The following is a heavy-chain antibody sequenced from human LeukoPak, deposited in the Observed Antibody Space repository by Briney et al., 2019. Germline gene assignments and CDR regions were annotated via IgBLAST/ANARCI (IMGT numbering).Heavy chain of an antibody. CDR1: GFIFTSYG. CDR2: IQHDGSNK. Sequence: GGSLRLSCAASGFIFTSYGMHWVRQAPGKGLEWVAFIQHDGSNKYYADSVKGRFTISKDNSKNTLYLQMNSLRAEDTAVYYCAKDRGSSWYGGFDYWGQGTLVTVSS. V-gene: IGHV3-30*02. J-gene: IGHJ4*02. D-gene: IGHD6-13*01. CDR3: AKDRGSSWYGGFDY.